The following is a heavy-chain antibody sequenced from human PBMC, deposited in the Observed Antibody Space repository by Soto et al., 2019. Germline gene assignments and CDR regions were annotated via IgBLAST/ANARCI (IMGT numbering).Heavy chain of an antibody. CDR1: GGTFSSYA. Sequence: QVQLVQSGAEVKKPGSSVKVSCKASGGTFSSYAISWVRQAPGQGLEWMGGIIPIFGTANYAQKFQGRVTITADESTSTAYMELSSLRSEDTAVYYCASGELVTIFGVVIIGWFDPWGQGTLVTVSS. V-gene: IGHV1-69*12. D-gene: IGHD3-3*01. J-gene: IGHJ5*02. CDR2: IIPIFGTA. CDR3: ASGELVTIFGVVIIGWFDP.